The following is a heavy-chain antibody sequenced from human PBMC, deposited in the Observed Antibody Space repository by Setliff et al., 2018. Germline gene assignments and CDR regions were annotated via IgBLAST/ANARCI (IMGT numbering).Heavy chain of an antibody. D-gene: IGHD2-2*01. CDR3: SRLVRYCTRTSCQRASGDDY. V-gene: IGHV1-18*01. J-gene: IGHJ4*02. CDR2: ISAYTGNT. CDR1: GYTFTNYG. Sequence: GASVKVSCKASGYTFTNYGISWVRQAPGQGLEWMGWISAYTGNTYSAQKFQGRLTMTTDTSTTTAYMELRSLRSDDTAVYYGSRLVRYCTRTSCQRASGDDYWGQGTLVTVSS.